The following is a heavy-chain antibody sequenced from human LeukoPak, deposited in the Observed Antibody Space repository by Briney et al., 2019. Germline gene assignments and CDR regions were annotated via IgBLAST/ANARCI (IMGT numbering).Heavy chain of an antibody. Sequence: PGGSLRLSCAASGFTFSNAWMSWVRQAPRKGREWVGRIKSKTDGGTTDYAAPVKGRFTISRDDSKNTLYLQMNSLKTEDTAVYYCTTGRLRSPNCSSTSCYARDYWGQGTLVTVSS. CDR3: TTGRLRSPNCSSTSCYARDY. J-gene: IGHJ4*02. CDR1: GFTFSNAW. V-gene: IGHV3-15*01. D-gene: IGHD2-2*01. CDR2: IKSKTDGGTT.